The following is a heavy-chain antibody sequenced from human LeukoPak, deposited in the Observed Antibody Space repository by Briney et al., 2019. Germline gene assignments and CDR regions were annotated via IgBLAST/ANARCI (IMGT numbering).Heavy chain of an antibody. Sequence: SETLSLTCSVSGDSVGSSKYFWGWIRQPPGKGLEWIGSIYYRPTTFYNAYLRSRVTIYLDTSKNHVSLILNSVTAADTATYYCARGRDWNYQGYFDYWAREARSPSPQ. CDR3: ARGRDWNYQGYFDY. J-gene: IGHJ4*02. V-gene: IGHV4-39*07. CDR1: GDSVGSSKYF. D-gene: IGHD1-7*01. CDR2: IYYRPTT.